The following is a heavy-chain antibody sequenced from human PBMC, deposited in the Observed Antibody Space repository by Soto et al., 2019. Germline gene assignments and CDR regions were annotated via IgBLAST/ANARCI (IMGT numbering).Heavy chain of an antibody. CDR1: GGTFRSYV. J-gene: IGHJ6*02. CDR3: AIESGLTRGLDV. D-gene: IGHD3-10*01. Sequence: EASVKVSCKASGGTFRSYVITWVRQAPGQGLEWMGRSIPIFGTANYAQKFQGRVTIIADESTSTAYMELSSLRSEDTAVYYCAIESGLTRGLDVWGQGTTVTVSS. CDR2: SIPIFGTA. V-gene: IGHV1-69*13.